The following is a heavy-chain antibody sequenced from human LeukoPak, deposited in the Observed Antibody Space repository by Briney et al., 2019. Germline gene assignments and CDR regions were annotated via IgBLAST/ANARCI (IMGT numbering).Heavy chain of an antibody. J-gene: IGHJ4*02. CDR1: GYTFTGYY. CDR2: INPNSGGT. D-gene: IGHD5-18*01. Sequence: GASVKVSCKASGYTFTGYYMHWVRQAPGRGLEWMGWINPNSGGTNYAQKFQGRVTMTRDTSISTAYMELSRLRSEDTAVYYCARSTAMVTTGAFDYWGQGTLVTVSS. V-gene: IGHV1-2*02. CDR3: ARSTAMVTTGAFDY.